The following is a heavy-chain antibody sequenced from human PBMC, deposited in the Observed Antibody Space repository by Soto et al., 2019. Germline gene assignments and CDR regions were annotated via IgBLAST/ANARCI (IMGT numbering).Heavy chain of an antibody. J-gene: IGHJ4*02. D-gene: IGHD3-22*01. Sequence: GGSLSLSCAASGFTFSSYCMNWVRQAPGKGLEWVSYISSSSSTIYNADSVKGRFIISRDNAKNSLYLQMNSLRAEDTAVYYCASQYHDSSGYYSLGYWGQGTLVTVSS. V-gene: IGHV3-48*01. CDR2: ISSSSSTI. CDR3: ASQYHDSSGYYSLGY. CDR1: GFTFSSYC.